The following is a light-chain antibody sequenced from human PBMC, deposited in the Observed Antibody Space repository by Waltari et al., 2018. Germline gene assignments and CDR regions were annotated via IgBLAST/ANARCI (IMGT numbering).Light chain of an antibody. CDR1: SNDDGSYNL. CDR2: EGS. Sequence: QSALTQPASVSGSPGQSTTISCTGTSNDDGSYNLVSWYHRHPGKAPVLLIYEGSKRPPGFPDYCAGSRSGSTPARLICGRSGEDDTDYFSCPYASGCTVKFGGGNNLSVL. CDR3: CPYASGCTVK. J-gene: IGLJ2*01. V-gene: IGLV2-23*01.